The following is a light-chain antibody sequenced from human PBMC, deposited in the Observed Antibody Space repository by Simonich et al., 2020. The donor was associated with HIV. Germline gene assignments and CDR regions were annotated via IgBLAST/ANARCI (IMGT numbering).Light chain of an antibody. CDR1: QGVTSSY. J-gene: IGKJ3*01. CDR3: QQYDNWPPL. V-gene: IGKV3-15*01. Sequence: EIVLTQSPGTLSLSPGERATLSCRASQGVTSSYLAWYQQKPGQAPRLLIYGASTRATGIPGRFSGSGSGTEFTLTISSMQSEDFAVYYCQQYDNWPPLFGPGTKVDI. CDR2: GAS.